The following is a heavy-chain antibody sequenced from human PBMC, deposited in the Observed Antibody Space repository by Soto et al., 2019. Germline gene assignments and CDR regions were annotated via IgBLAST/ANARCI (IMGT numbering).Heavy chain of an antibody. D-gene: IGHD4-17*01. CDR2: IYYSGST. CDR3: ARALTTVTVFDP. Sequence: QVQLQESGPGLVKPSQTLSLTCTVSGGSISSGGYYWSWIRQHPGKGLEWIGYIYYSGSTHYNPSLTSRVTISVDTSKNPFSLKLSSVTAADTAVYYCARALTTVTVFDPWGQGTLVTVSS. J-gene: IGHJ5*02. CDR1: GGSISSGGYY. V-gene: IGHV4-31*03.